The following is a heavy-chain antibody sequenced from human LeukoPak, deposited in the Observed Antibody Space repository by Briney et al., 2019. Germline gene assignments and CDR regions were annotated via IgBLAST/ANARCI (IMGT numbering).Heavy chain of an antibody. V-gene: IGHV3-48*01. CDR1: GFTFSNYS. Sequence: QPGGSLRLSCVASGFTFSNYSMNWVRQAPGKGLEWVSYISSSSSTMYYADSVKGRFTISRDNSKNTLYLQMNSLRAEDTAVYYCARDQGVVFGYFDYWGQGALVTVSS. D-gene: IGHD2-21*01. CDR2: ISSSSSTM. CDR3: ARDQGVVFGYFDY. J-gene: IGHJ4*02.